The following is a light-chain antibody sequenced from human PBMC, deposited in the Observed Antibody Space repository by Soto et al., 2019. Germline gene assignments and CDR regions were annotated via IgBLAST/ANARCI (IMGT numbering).Light chain of an antibody. CDR3: QQYGRSPTT. Sequence: IVLTQSPGTLSLSPGERATLSCMASQSVTSSYLAWYQQKPGQAPRLLIYGASSRATGIPDRFSGSGSGTDFTLTISRLEPEDFAMYYCQQYGRSPTTFGQGTKVDI. CDR1: QSVTSSY. J-gene: IGKJ1*01. CDR2: GAS. V-gene: IGKV3-20*01.